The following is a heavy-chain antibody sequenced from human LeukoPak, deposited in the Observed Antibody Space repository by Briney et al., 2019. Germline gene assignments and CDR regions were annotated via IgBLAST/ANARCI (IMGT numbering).Heavy chain of an antibody. CDR3: AEEVLQGLYCSGGSCYSGAYLDY. CDR2: IRYDGSNK. CDR1: GFTFSSYG. J-gene: IGHJ4*02. V-gene: IGHV3-30*02. D-gene: IGHD2-15*01. Sequence: GGSLRLSCAASGFTFSSYGMHWVRQAPGKGLEWVAFIRYDGSNKYYADSVKGRFTISRDNSKNTLYLQMNSLRAEDTAVYYCAEEVLQGLYCSGGSCYSGAYLDYWGQGTLVTVSS.